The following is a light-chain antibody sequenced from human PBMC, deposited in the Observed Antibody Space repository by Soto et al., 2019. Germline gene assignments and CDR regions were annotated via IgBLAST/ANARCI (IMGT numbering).Light chain of an antibody. CDR2: KAS. CDR1: QSINNW. Sequence: DIQMTQSPSTVSASVGDRVTITCRASQSINNWLAGYQQKPGKAPKLLIYKASSLKSGVPSRFSGSGSGTEFTLTISSLQPDDFATYYCQHYNSYSEAFGQGTKADI. J-gene: IGKJ1*01. CDR3: QHYNSYSEA. V-gene: IGKV1-5*03.